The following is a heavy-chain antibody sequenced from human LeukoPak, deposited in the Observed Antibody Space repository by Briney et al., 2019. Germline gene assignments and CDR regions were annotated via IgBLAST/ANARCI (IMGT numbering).Heavy chain of an antibody. D-gene: IGHD3-22*01. CDR3: ARHGSAYSSPTRTLDY. J-gene: IGHJ4*02. CDR2: IYYSGST. Sequence: SETLSLTCTVSGGSVSSGSYYWSWIRQPPGKGLEWIGYIYYSGSTNYNPSLKSRVTISVDTSKNQFSLKLSSVTAADTAVYYCARHGSAYSSPTRTLDYWGQGTLVAVSS. CDR1: GGSVSSGSYY. V-gene: IGHV4-61*01.